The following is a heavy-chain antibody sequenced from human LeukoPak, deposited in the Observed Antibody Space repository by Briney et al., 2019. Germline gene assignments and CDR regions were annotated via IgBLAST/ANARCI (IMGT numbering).Heavy chain of an antibody. D-gene: IGHD6-19*01. CDR2: IYNGDNT. V-gene: IGHV3-66*01. CDR3: ARASRWLAFDT. J-gene: IGHJ4*02. Sequence: GGSLRLSCAASRFTVATNHMNWVRQAPGKVLEGVSVIYNGDNTAYADSMKGRFTVSRDNSKNTLYLQMHSLRAEDTAVYFCARASRWLAFDTWGQGTLVTVSS. CDR1: RFTVATNH.